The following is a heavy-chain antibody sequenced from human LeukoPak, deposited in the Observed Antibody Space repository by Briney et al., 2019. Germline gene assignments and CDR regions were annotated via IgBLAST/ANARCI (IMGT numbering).Heavy chain of an antibody. J-gene: IGHJ1*01. Sequence: SETLSLTCTVSGRSISTIDYYWGWIRQPPGKGLEWIGNIHYNGTTYYKPSLKSRVTISIDTSKNQCSLERSPVTAADTAVYYCARPISGSYFVYFHLWGQGTVVTVFS. V-gene: IGHV4-39*01. D-gene: IGHD3-22*01. CDR1: GRSISTIDYY. CDR2: IHYNGTT. CDR3: ARPISGSYFVYFHL.